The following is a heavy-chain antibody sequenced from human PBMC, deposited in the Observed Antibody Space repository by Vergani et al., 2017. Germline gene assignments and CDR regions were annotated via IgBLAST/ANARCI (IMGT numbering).Heavy chain of an antibody. CDR1: GFTFSSYG. V-gene: IGHV3-30*18. CDR3: AKALELYYYYYGMDV. D-gene: IGHD1-7*01. J-gene: IGHJ6*02. CDR2: ISHDGSNK. Sequence: VQLVESGGGLVQPGGSLRLSCAASGFTFSSYGMHWVREAPGKGLEWVAVISHDGSNKYFADSVKGRFTISRDNSTNTLYLQMNSLRAEDTAVYYCAKALELYYYYYGMDVWGQGTTVTVSS.